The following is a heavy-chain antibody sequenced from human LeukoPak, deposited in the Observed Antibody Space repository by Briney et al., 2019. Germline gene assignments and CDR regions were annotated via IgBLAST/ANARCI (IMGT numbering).Heavy chain of an antibody. V-gene: IGHV1-69*01. Sequence: SVKVSCKASGGTFSSYAISWVRQAPGQGLEWMGGIIPIFGTANYAQKFQGRVTITADESTSTAYMELSSLRSEDTAVYYRARSETDDYYYYGMDVWGKGTTVTVSS. J-gene: IGHJ6*04. CDR3: ARSETDDYYYYGMDV. CDR1: GGTFSSYA. CDR2: IIPIFGTA.